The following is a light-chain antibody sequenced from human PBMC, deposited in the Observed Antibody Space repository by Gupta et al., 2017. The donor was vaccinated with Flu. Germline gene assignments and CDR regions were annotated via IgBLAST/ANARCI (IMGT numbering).Light chain of an antibody. J-gene: IGKJ4*01. CDR2: WAS. V-gene: IGKV4-1*01. CDR1: QSVLYSSNNKNY. CDR3: QQEDGTPLT. Sequence: DIVMTQSPDSLAVSLGERATINCKSSQSVLYSSNNKNYLAWYQQKPGQPPKLLIYWASTRGSGVPDRFSGSGSGTDFTLTISSLQAEDVAVYHCQQEDGTPLTFGGGTKVEIK.